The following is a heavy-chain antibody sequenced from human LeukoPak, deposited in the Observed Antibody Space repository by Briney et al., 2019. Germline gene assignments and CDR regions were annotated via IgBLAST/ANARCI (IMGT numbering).Heavy chain of an antibody. CDR3: ATSQSSVAGIVGD. CDR2: ISGSGGST. CDR1: GFTFSSYA. Sequence: GGSLRLSCAASGFTFSSYAMSWVRQAPGKGLEWVSAISGSGGSTYYADSVKGRFTISRDNAKNSLYLQMNSLRVEDTAVYYCATSQSSVAGIVGDWGQGTLVTVSS. V-gene: IGHV3-23*01. D-gene: IGHD6-19*01. J-gene: IGHJ4*02.